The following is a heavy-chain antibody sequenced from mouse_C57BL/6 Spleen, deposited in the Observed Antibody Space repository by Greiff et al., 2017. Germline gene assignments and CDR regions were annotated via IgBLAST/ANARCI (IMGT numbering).Heavy chain of an antibody. CDR1: GYTFTNYW. CDR3: ARSGDSSGYEYFDY. J-gene: IGHJ2*01. Sequence: QVQLQQSGAELVRPGTSVKMSCKASGYTFTNYWIGWAKQRPGHCLEWIGDIYPGGGYTNYNEKFKGKATLTADKSSSTAYMQFSSLTSEDSAIYYCARSGDSSGYEYFDYWGQGTTLTVSS. D-gene: IGHD3-2*02. V-gene: IGHV1-63*01. CDR2: IYPGGGYT.